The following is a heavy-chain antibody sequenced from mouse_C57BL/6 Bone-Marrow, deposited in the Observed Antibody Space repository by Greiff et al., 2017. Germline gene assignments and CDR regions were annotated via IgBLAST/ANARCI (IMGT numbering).Heavy chain of an antibody. Sequence: QVQLQQSGAELMKPGASVKLSCKATGYTFTGYWIEWVKQRPGHGLEWIGEILPGSGSTNSNEKFKGKATFTADTSSNTAYMQLSSLTTADSAIYYCARGWDYYGPWGQGTLVTVSA. V-gene: IGHV1-9*01. J-gene: IGHJ3*01. D-gene: IGHD1-1*01. CDR1: GYTFTGYW. CDR2: ILPGSGST. CDR3: ARGWDYYGP.